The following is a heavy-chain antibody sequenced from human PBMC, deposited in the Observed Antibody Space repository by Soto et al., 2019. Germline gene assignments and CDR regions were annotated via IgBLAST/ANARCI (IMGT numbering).Heavy chain of an antibody. D-gene: IGHD1-7*01. CDR1: GFTFSSYS. CDR2: ISSSSSYI. Sequence: GGSLRLCCAASGFTFSSYSMNWVRQAPGKGLEWVSSISSSSSYIYYADSVKGRFTISRDNAKNSLYLQMNNLRAEDTAVYYCAELDPISPWDVWGKGTTVTVSS. V-gene: IGHV3-21*01. J-gene: IGHJ6*04. CDR3: AELDPISPWDV.